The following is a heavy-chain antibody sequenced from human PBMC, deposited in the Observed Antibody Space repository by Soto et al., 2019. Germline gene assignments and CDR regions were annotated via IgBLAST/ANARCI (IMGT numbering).Heavy chain of an antibody. Sequence: EVQLVESGGGLVKPGGSLRLSCVASGFTFSRYSINWFRQAPGKGLEWVSSISSGGNTKSYANSVKGRFTISRDNAKNTVYLEMITLRAEDTAVYYCATSGHCGGLRCSSFDMWGQGTVVTVSS. D-gene: IGHD2-21*01. CDR1: GFTFSRYS. V-gene: IGHV3-21*04. CDR3: ATSGHCGGLRCSSFDM. J-gene: IGHJ3*02. CDR2: ISSGGNTK.